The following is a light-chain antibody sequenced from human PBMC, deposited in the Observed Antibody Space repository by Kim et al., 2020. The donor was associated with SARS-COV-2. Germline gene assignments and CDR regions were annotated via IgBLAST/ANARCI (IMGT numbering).Light chain of an antibody. Sequence: DIVMTQSPDSLAVSLGERATINCKSSQNLLHSSNNKNLLGWYQQKPGQPPRLLIHWASTRESGVPDRFSGSGSGTDFTLTISSLQAEDVALYYCHQYYSGSHTFGQGTKLEIK. CDR2: WAS. CDR3: HQYYSGSHT. CDR1: QNLLHSSNNKNL. J-gene: IGKJ2*01. V-gene: IGKV4-1*01.